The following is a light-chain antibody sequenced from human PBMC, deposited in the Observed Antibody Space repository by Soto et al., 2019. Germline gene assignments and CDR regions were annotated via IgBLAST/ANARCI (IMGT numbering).Light chain of an antibody. Sequence: EIVLTQSPATLSLSPGERATLSCRASQSVSSYLAWYQQKPGQAPRLLIYDASNCATGIPARFSGSGSGTDFTLTISSLEPEDFAVYYCQQRSNWPLTFGGGTKVEIK. J-gene: IGKJ4*02. V-gene: IGKV3-11*01. CDR2: DAS. CDR3: QQRSNWPLT. CDR1: QSVSSY.